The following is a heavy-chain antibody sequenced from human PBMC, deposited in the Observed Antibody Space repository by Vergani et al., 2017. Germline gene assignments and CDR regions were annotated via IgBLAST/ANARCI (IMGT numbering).Heavy chain of an antibody. CDR1: GFTFSSYG. CDR2: ISYDGSNK. CDR3: ARGAGYCSSTSCPPTLRNYYYYMDV. V-gene: IGHV3-30*03. D-gene: IGHD2-2*01. J-gene: IGHJ6*03. Sequence: QVQLVESGGGVVQPGRSLRLSCAASGFTFSSYGMHWVRQAPGKGLEWVAVISYDGSNKYYADSVKGRFTISRDNSKNTLYLQMNSLRAEDTAVYYCARGAGYCSSTSCPPTLRNYYYYMDVWGKGTTVTVSS.